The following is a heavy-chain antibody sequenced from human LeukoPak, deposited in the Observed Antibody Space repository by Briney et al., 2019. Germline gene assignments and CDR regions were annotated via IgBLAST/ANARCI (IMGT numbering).Heavy chain of an antibody. J-gene: IGHJ4*02. Sequence: GGSLRLCCAASGFTFSSYAMSWVRQAPGKGLEWVSAISGSGGSTYYADSVKGRFTISRDNSKNTLYLQMNSLRAEYTAVYYCAKKVGYYYDSSGYYPNYFDCWGQGTLVTVSS. CDR1: GFTFSSYA. V-gene: IGHV3-23*01. CDR3: AKKVGYYYDSSGYYPNYFDC. CDR2: ISGSGGST. D-gene: IGHD3-22*01.